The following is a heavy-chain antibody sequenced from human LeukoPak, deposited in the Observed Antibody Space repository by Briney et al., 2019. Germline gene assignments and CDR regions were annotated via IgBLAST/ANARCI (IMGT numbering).Heavy chain of an antibody. Sequence: GGSLRLSCAASGFTFSSYAMSWVRQAPGKGLEWVSAISGSGGSTYYADSVKGRFTISRDNSKNTLYLQMNSLRAEDTAVYYCAKAKSRFWSGFNYFDYWGQGTLVTASS. CDR2: ISGSGGST. CDR3: AKAKSRFWSGFNYFDY. J-gene: IGHJ4*02. D-gene: IGHD3-3*01. CDR1: GFTFSSYA. V-gene: IGHV3-23*01.